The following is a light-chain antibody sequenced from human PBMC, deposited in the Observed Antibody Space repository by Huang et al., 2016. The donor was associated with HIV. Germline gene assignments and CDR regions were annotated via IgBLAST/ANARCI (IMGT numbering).Light chain of an antibody. CDR3: QQRSNWPSLFT. V-gene: IGKV3-11*01. CDR1: QSVSSY. Sequence: EIVLTQSPATLSLSPGESSTLSCRASQSVSSYLAWYQQKPGQAPRLRIYDASNRATGSPARFSGSGSGTDFTLTISSLEPEDFAVYYCQQRSNWPSLFTFGPGTKVDIK. J-gene: IGKJ3*01. CDR2: DAS.